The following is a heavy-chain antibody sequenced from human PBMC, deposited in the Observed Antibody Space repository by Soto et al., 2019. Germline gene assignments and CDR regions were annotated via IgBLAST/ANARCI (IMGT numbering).Heavy chain of an antibody. J-gene: IGHJ6*02. Sequence: EVQLVESGGGLVQPGGSLRLSCAASGFTFSSYSMNWVRQAPGKGLEWVSYISSSSSTIYYADSVKGRFTISRDNAKNALYLQMNSLRDEDTAVYYCASEYDYGDLNYCSYGMDVWGQGTTVTVSS. D-gene: IGHD4-17*01. CDR3: ASEYDYGDLNYCSYGMDV. V-gene: IGHV3-48*02. CDR1: GFTFSSYS. CDR2: ISSSSSTI.